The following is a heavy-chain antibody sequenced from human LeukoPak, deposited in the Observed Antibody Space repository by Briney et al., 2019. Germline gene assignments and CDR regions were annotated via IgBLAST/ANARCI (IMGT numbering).Heavy chain of an antibody. V-gene: IGHV3-43*01. Sequence: GGSLRLSCAASGFTFDDYAMHWVRQAPGKGFEWVSVITWNGNSTYYAGSVKGRFTISRDNSKNSLYLQMNSLRTEDTALYYCTNGGRGVEPTNAFHFWGQGTMVTVSS. CDR2: ITWNGNST. D-gene: IGHD1-26*01. CDR3: TNGGRGVEPTNAFHF. CDR1: GFTFDDYA. J-gene: IGHJ3*01.